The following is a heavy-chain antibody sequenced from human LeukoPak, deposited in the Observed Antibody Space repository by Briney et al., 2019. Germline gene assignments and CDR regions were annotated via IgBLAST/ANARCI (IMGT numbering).Heavy chain of an antibody. CDR3: AREGSSTTHWS. CDR1: GGTFSSYA. J-gene: IGHJ5*02. CDR2: IIPILGIA. V-gene: IGHV1-69*04. Sequence: ASVKVSFKASGGTFSSYAISWVRQAPGRGLEWMGRIIPILGIANYAQKFQGRVTITADKSTSTAYMELSSLRSEDTAVYYCAREGSSTTHWSWGQGTLVTVSS. D-gene: IGHD2-2*01.